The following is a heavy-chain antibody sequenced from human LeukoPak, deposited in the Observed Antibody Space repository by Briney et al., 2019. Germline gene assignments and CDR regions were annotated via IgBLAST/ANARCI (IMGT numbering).Heavy chain of an antibody. J-gene: IGHJ4*02. CDR2: IYYSGST. V-gene: IGHV4-28*01. CDR1: GYSISSSKW. D-gene: IGHD5-24*01. Sequence: PSETLSLTCVVSGYSISSSKWWGWIRQPPGKGLGWIGYIYYSGSTYYNPSLKTRVTMSVDTSKNQFSLKLTSVTAVDTAIYYCARTRDSDMYYFDSWGQGTLVTVS. CDR3: ARTRDSDMYYFDS.